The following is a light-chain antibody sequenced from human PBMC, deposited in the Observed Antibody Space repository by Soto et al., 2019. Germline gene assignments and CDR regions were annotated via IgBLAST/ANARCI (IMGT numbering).Light chain of an antibody. V-gene: IGKV1-9*01. CDR1: QGISSY. Sequence: DIQLTQSPSFLSASVGDRVTITCRASQGISSYLAWYQQKPGKAPKLLIYAASSLQIGVPSRFSGSGSGTEFTLTISSLQPEDFATYYCQQLNSYPFTFGPWTKVDIK. J-gene: IGKJ3*01. CDR2: AAS. CDR3: QQLNSYPFT.